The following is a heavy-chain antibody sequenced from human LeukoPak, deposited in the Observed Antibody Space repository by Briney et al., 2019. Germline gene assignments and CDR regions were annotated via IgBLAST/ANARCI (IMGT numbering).Heavy chain of an antibody. V-gene: IGHV4-4*02. CDR1: GGSISSSNW. D-gene: IGHD1-26*01. CDR2: RHHSGIT. Sequence: PSGTLSLTCAVSGGSISSSNWWAWVRQPPGKGLEWIGERHHSGITNYNPSLTSRVTISVDDSRTQFSLKVNSVTAADTAVYYCARTDIYYPYDTFDIWGQGTMVTVSS. J-gene: IGHJ3*02. CDR3: ARTDIYYPYDTFDI.